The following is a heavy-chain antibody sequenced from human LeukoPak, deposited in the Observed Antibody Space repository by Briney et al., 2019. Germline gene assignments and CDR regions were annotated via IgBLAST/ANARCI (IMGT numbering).Heavy chain of an antibody. CDR2: ISSSGSTI. Sequence: GGSLRLSCAASGFTFSDYYMSWIRQAPGKGLEWVSYISSSGSTIYYADSVKGRFTISRDNAKNSLYVQMNSLRAEDTAVYYCARSYSGYFKNWFDPWGQGTLVTVSS. J-gene: IGHJ5*02. D-gene: IGHD3-9*01. CDR3: ARSYSGYFKNWFDP. V-gene: IGHV3-11*01. CDR1: GFTFSDYY.